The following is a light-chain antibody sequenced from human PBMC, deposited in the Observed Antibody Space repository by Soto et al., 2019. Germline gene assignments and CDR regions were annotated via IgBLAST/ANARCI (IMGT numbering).Light chain of an antibody. Sequence: SSELTQPLSVSVALGQTATITCGGNNIGGKNVHWYQQKPGQAPVLVIYRDYNRPSGIPERFSGSNSGHTDTLTISRVQPGDEADYYCQVWDNRGYVFGTGTKVT. CDR3: QVWDNRGYV. CDR2: RDY. J-gene: IGLJ1*01. V-gene: IGLV3-9*01. CDR1: NIGGKN.